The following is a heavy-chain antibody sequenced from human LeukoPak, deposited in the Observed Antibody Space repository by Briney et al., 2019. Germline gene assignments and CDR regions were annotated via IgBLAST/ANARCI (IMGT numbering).Heavy chain of an antibody. CDR3: ARGIAAAGLHWFDP. D-gene: IGHD6-13*01. Sequence: SETLSLTCTVSGGSISSYYWSWIRQPAGKGLEWIGRIYTSGSTNYNPSLKSRVTISVDTSKNQFSLKLSSVTAADTAVYYCARGIAAAGLHWFDPWGQGTLVTVSS. V-gene: IGHV4-4*07. CDR1: GGSISSYY. CDR2: IYTSGST. J-gene: IGHJ5*02.